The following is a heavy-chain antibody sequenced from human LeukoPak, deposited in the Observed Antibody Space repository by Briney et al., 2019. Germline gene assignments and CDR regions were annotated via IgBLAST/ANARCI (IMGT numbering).Heavy chain of an antibody. Sequence: ASVKVSCKASGYTFTGYYMHWVRQAPGQGLEWMGWINPNSGGTNYAQKFQGRVTMTRDTSISTAYMELSRLRSDDTAVYYCARAFPASGSYGWFDPWGQGTLVTVSS. J-gene: IGHJ5*02. CDR2: INPNSGGT. V-gene: IGHV1-2*02. CDR1: GYTFTGYY. CDR3: ARAFPASGSYGWFDP. D-gene: IGHD1-26*01.